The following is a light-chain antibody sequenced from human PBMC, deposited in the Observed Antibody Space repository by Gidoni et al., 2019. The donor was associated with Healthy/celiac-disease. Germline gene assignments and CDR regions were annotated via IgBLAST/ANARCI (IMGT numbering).Light chain of an antibody. CDR2: AAS. V-gene: IGKV1-39*01. Sequence: DIQLTQSLSSLSASVGDRVTITCRASQSISSYLNWYQQKPGKAPKILIYAASSLQSGVPSRFSGSGSGTDFTLTISSLQPEDFATYYCQQSYSTPSITFXXXTRLEIK. CDR3: QQSYSTPSIT. J-gene: IGKJ5*01. CDR1: QSISSY.